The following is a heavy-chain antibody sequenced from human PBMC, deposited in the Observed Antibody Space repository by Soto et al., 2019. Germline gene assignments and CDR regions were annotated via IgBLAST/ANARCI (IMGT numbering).Heavy chain of an antibody. Sequence: QVQLVESGGGVVQPGRSLRLSCAASGFTFSSYGMHWVRQAPGKGLEWVAVISYDGSNKYYADSVKGRFTISRDNSKNTLYLQMHSLRAEDTAVYYCARPSSEHGHDGFDIWGQGTMVTVSS. V-gene: IGHV3-30*03. J-gene: IGHJ3*02. CDR3: ARPSSEHGHDGFDI. CDR1: GFTFSSYG. CDR2: ISYDGSNK.